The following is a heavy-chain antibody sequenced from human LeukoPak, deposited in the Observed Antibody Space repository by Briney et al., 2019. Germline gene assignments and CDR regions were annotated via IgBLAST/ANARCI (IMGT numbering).Heavy chain of an antibody. CDR2: ISGYNGNT. D-gene: IGHD3-10*01. CDR3: ARDYYGSGSYVPWFDP. CDR1: GYTFSSYG. Sequence: ASVKVSCKASGYTFSSYGISWVRQAPGQGLEWMGWISGYNGNTHYAQKLQGRVTMTTDTSTSTAYMELRSLRSDDTAVYYCARDYYGSGSYVPWFDPWGQGTLVTVSS. V-gene: IGHV1-18*01. J-gene: IGHJ5*02.